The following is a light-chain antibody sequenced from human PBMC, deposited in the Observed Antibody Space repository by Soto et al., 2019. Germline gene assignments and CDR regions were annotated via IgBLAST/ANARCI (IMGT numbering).Light chain of an antibody. V-gene: IGKV3-15*01. CDR1: QSVSSY. CDR3: QQYNNWPET. J-gene: IGKJ1*01. Sequence: IVMPQPPAPLSFSPGERATLSAMASQSVSSYLAWYQQKPGQAPRLLIYGASTRATGIPARFSGSGSGTEFTLTISSLQSEDFAVYYCQQYNNWPETFGQGTKVDIK. CDR2: GAS.